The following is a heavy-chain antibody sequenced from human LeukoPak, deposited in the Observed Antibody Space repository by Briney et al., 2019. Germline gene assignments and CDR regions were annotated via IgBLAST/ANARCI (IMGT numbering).Heavy chain of an antibody. CDR1: GFPFSTYA. CDR2: IYTSPSAI. V-gene: IGHV3-48*02. Sequence: GGSLRLSCAASGFPFSTYAMNWVRQAPGKGLEWVSYIYTSPSAIYYADSVKGRFTISIDHAKSSLYLQMNSLRDEDTAVYYCAKDELYCGGDCSDAFDIWGQGTMVTVSS. CDR3: AKDELYCGGDCSDAFDI. D-gene: IGHD2-21*02. J-gene: IGHJ3*02.